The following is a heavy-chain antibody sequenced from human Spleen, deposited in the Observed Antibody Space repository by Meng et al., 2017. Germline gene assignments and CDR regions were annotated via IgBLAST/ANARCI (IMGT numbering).Heavy chain of an antibody. D-gene: IGHD6-19*01. V-gene: IGHV4-59*02. CDR2: VYWYGRT. Sequence: RLPRSGPGLVNPSETLSLTFTASGDSVRTSYYWSGIRQPPGKGLEWIGYVYWYGRTNYIPSLKSRVSISVDTSKNQFSLKLSSVTAADTAVYYCARVHEDRGWYSINDYWGQGTLVTVSS. J-gene: IGHJ4*02. CDR3: ARVHEDRGWYSINDY. CDR1: GDSVRTSYY.